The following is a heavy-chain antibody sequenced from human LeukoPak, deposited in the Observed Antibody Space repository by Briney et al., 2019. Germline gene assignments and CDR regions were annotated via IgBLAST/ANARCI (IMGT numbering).Heavy chain of an antibody. CDR1: GGSISSYY. CDR3: ARGDLYYDSSGYYFDY. Sequence: SETLSLTCTVSGGSISSYYWSWIRQPPGKGLEWIGYIYYSGSTNYNPSLRSRVTISVNTSKNQFFLKLTSVTAADTAVYYCARGDLYYDSSGYYFDYWGQGTLVTVSS. J-gene: IGHJ4*02. D-gene: IGHD3-22*01. V-gene: IGHV4-59*12. CDR2: IYYSGST.